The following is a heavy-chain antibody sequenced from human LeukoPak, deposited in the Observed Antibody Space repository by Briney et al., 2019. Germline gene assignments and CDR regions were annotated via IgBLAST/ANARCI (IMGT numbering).Heavy chain of an antibody. V-gene: IGHV1-69*06. Sequence: SVKVSCKASGGTFSSYAISWVRQAPGQGLEWMGGIIPIFGTANYAQKFQGRVTITADKSTSTAYMELSSLRSEDTAVYYCARGATMIVGIDYWGQGTLVTVSS. CDR2: IIPIFGTA. D-gene: IGHD3-22*01. CDR1: GGTFSSYA. J-gene: IGHJ4*02. CDR3: ARGATMIVGIDY.